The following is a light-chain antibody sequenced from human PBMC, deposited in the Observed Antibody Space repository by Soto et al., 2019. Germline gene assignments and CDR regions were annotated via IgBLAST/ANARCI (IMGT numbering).Light chain of an antibody. V-gene: IGKV3-15*01. Sequence: ELVITQSPATLSVSPGERATLSCRASQSISSNLAWYQQKPGQAPRLLIFGASTRATGTPARFSGSGSGTEFTLTISSLQAEDVAVYYCQQYYSTPITFGQGTRLEIK. CDR3: QQYYSTPIT. J-gene: IGKJ5*01. CDR2: GAS. CDR1: QSISSN.